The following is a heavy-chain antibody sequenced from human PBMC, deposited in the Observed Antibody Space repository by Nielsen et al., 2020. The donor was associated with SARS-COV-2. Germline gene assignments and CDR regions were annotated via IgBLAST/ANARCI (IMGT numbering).Heavy chain of an antibody. Sequence: SETLSLTCTVSGGSISSYYWSWIRQPPGKGLEWIGYIYYSGSTNYNPSLKSRVTISVDTSKNQFSLKLRSVTAADTAVYYCARVEGTENYWGQGTLVTVSS. CDR2: IYYSGST. J-gene: IGHJ4*02. CDR1: GGSISSYY. CDR3: ARVEGTENY. D-gene: IGHD1-7*01. V-gene: IGHV4-59*12.